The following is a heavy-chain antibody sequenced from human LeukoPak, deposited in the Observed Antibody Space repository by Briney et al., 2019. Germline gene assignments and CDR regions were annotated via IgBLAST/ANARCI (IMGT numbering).Heavy chain of an antibody. J-gene: IGHJ4*02. D-gene: IGHD2-2*01. CDR3: ARHVGYCSSTSCYAGYFDY. Sequence: SETLSLTCTVSGDSISSYYWSWIWQPAGKGLEWIGHIYTSGSTNYNPSLKSRVTMSADTSKNQFSLKLSSATAADTAVYYCARHVGYCSSTSCYAGYFDYWGQGTLVTVSS. V-gene: IGHV4-4*07. CDR1: GDSISSYY. CDR2: IYTSGST.